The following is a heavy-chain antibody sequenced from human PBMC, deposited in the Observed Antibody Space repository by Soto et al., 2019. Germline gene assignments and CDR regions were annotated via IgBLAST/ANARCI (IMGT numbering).Heavy chain of an antibody. J-gene: IGHJ6*03. V-gene: IGHV4-31*03. CDR1: GASLSSGNYY. CDR3: ARDRPYSYIDV. Sequence: SETLSLTCTVSGASLSSGNYYWSWIRQHPGKGLEWIGYTFYTGTTYYNPSLESRVTISVDTSKNHFSLKLSSVTAADTALYFCARDRPYSYIDVWGKGTTVTVSS. CDR2: TFYTGTT.